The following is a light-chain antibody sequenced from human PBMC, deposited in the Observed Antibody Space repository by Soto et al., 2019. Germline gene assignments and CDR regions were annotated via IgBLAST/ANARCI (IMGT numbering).Light chain of an antibody. CDR3: QQCGISTWP. J-gene: IGKJ1*01. Sequence: EIVLTQSPGILSLSPGERATLSCRASQPVSSSYLAWYQQKPGQAPRLLIYGASTRATGIPDRFSGSGSGSGFTLTISRLEPEDCAVYYFQQCGISTWPFGQGTKVDIK. V-gene: IGKV3-20*01. CDR1: QPVSSSY. CDR2: GAS.